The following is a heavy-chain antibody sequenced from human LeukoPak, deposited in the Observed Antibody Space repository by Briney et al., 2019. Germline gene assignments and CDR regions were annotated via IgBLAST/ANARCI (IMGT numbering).Heavy chain of an antibody. D-gene: IGHD6-6*01. J-gene: IGHJ4*02. CDR2: ISETGGVT. CDR3: ARDSSHYLGSSDY. CDR1: GFSFCSYP. V-gene: IGHV3-23*01. Sequence: GGSPRLSCVVSGFSFCSYPMSWVRQAPGKGLEWVSVISETGGVTHYADSTKGRFTISRDNIKNTLNLQMNSLRAEDTAIYYCARDSSHYLGSSDYWGQGTLVTVSS.